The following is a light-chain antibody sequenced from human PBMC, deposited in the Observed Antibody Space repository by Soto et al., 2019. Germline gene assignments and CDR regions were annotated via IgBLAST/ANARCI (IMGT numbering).Light chain of an antibody. J-gene: IGKJ2*01. Sequence: EIVLTQSPGTLSLSPGDTATLSCRASQTISSSYLAWYQQKPGQAPVLLIYGASRRATGIPDRFSGSGSGTDFTLTISRLEPEDFAVYYCQLYGFSPVMYTFGQGTRLEIK. CDR3: QLYGFSPVMYT. CDR2: GAS. CDR1: QTISSSY. V-gene: IGKV3-20*01.